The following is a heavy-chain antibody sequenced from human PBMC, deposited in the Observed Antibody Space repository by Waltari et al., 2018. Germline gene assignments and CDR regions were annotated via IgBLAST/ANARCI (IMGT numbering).Heavy chain of an antibody. CDR2: IYHSGST. D-gene: IGHD1-26*01. CDR1: GYYISRGYY. J-gene: IGHJ4*02. CDR3: ARLETPGATIHFDY. Sequence: QVQLQESGPGLVKPSETLSLTCAVSGYYISRGYYWGWIRQPPGKGLEWIGSIYHSGSTYYNPSLKSRVTISVDTSKNQFSLKLSSVTAADTAVYYCARLETPGATIHFDYWGQGTLVTVSS. V-gene: IGHV4-38-2*01.